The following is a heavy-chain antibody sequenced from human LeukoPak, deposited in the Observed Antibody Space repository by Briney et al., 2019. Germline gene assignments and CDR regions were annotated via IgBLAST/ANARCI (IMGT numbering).Heavy chain of an antibody. Sequence: GESPKISCNSSGYRFNAYWIAWVRQMPGKGLEWRGIIYPDDSDTRYSPSFQGQVTISADKSVRTAYLQWSSLKASDTAMYYCARPNITSYYDSRGYDAFDVWGQGTMVTVSS. V-gene: IGHV5-51*01. CDR2: IYPDDSDT. CDR3: ARPNITSYYDSRGYDAFDV. D-gene: IGHD3-22*01. CDR1: GYRFNAYW. J-gene: IGHJ3*01.